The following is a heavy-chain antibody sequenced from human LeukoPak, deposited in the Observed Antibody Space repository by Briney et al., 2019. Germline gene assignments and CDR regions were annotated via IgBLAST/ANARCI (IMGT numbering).Heavy chain of an antibody. Sequence: ASVKVSCKASGYTVTSYGISWGRQAPGQRLEWLEWISAYNGNTNYAQKLQGRVTMTTDTSTSTAYMELRSLRPDDTAVYYCARVNRLLEWLLDYWGQGTLVTVSS. V-gene: IGHV1-18*01. D-gene: IGHD3-3*01. CDR1: GYTVTSYG. CDR2: ISAYNGNT. CDR3: ARVNRLLEWLLDY. J-gene: IGHJ4*02.